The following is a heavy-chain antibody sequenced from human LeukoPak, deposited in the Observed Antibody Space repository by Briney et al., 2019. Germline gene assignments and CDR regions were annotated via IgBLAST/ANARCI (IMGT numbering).Heavy chain of an antibody. J-gene: IGHJ4*02. CDR3: ARGLPYYDV. Sequence: GGSLRLSCAASGFTFSIYWMSWVRQAPGKGLEWVANIKVDGSEKYYVDSVKGRFTISRDNAKNSLYLQMNSQRAEDTAVYYCARGLPYYDVWGQGTLVTVSS. V-gene: IGHV3-7*01. D-gene: IGHD3-10*02. CDR2: IKVDGSEK. CDR1: GFTFSIYW.